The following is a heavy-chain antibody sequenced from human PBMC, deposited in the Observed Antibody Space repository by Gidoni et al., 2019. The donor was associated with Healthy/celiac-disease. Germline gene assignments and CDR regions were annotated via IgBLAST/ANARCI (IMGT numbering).Heavy chain of an antibody. D-gene: IGHD3-22*01. V-gene: IGHV3-66*01. CDR2: IYSDGSA. Sequence: EVQLVAFGGVLVPLGGALSPSFAAAGFTVSGNYMSWVRQTPGTGLGWDSVIYSDGSAYYAGSVKGRFTIARDNSKNTLYLQMNSLRAEDTAVYYCARGDTSGYLFDYWGQGTLVTVSS. J-gene: IGHJ4*02. CDR1: GFTVSGNY. CDR3: ARGDTSGYLFDY.